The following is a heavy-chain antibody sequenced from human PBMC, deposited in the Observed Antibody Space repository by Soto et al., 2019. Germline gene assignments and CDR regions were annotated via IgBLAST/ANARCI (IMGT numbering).Heavy chain of an antibody. Sequence: GGSLRLSCAASGFTFSSYAMSWVRQAPGKGLEWVSAISGSGGSTYYADSVKGRFTISRDNSKNTLYLQMNSLRAEDTAVYYCAPDHTYYDSSGYYYTDYYYYGMDVWGQGTTVTVSS. CDR2: ISGSGGST. CDR1: GFTFSSYA. CDR3: APDHTYYDSSGYYYTDYYYYGMDV. D-gene: IGHD3-22*01. V-gene: IGHV3-23*01. J-gene: IGHJ6*02.